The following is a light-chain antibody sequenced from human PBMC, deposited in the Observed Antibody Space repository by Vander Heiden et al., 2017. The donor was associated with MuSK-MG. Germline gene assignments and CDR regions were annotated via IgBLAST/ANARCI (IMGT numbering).Light chain of an antibody. Sequence: DIQITQSPSSLSASVGDRVTITCRASQDISSYLNWYQQKPGKAPKLLIYDASSLESGVPSRFSGSGSGTDFTLTISSLQPEDIATYYCQQSDSTPSTFGQGTKVEIK. CDR1: QDISSY. J-gene: IGKJ1*01. V-gene: IGKV1-39*01. CDR3: QQSDSTPST. CDR2: DAS.